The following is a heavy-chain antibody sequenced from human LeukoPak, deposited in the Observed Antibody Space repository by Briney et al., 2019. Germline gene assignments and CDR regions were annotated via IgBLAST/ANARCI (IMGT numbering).Heavy chain of an antibody. Sequence: SVKVSCKASGYTFTGYYMHWVRQAPGQGLEWMGWINPNSGGTNYAQKFQGRVTMTRDTSISTAYMELSRLRSDDTAVYYCARAGSSSWSLRLFDYWGQGTLVTVSS. CDR3: ARAGSSSWSLRLFDY. J-gene: IGHJ4*02. CDR1: GYTFTGYY. D-gene: IGHD6-13*01. CDR2: INPNSGGT. V-gene: IGHV1-2*02.